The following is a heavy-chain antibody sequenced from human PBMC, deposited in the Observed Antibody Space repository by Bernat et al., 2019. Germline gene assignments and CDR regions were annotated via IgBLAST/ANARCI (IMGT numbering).Heavy chain of an antibody. Sequence: QVQLQQWGAGLLKPSETLSLTCAVYGGSFSGYYWSWIRQPPGKGLEWIGEINHSGSTNYNPSLKSRVTISVDTSKNQFSLKLSSVTAADTAVYYCAGGRYYGSGSYGYWGQGTLVTVSS. CDR2: INHSGST. CDR3: AGGRYYGSGSYGY. D-gene: IGHD3-10*01. J-gene: IGHJ4*02. CDR1: GGSFSGYY. V-gene: IGHV4-34*01.